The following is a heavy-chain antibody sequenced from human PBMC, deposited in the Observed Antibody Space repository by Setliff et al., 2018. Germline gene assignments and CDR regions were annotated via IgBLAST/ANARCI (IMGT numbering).Heavy chain of an antibody. Sequence: ASVKVSCKASGYTFSTYGIAWVRQAPGQGLEWMGWINTNSGNPTYAQGFTGRFVFSLDTSVSTAYLQISSLKAEDTAVYYCARASRFGTAIYKGDYYMDVWGNGTTVTVSS. V-gene: IGHV7-4-1*02. CDR1: GYTFSTYG. D-gene: IGHD2-21*02. CDR3: ARASRFGTAIYKGDYYMDV. CDR2: INTNSGNP. J-gene: IGHJ6*03.